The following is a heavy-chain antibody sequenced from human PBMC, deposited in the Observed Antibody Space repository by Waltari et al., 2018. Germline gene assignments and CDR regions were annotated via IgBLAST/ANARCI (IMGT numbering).Heavy chain of an antibody. CDR2: IKSKTDGGTT. V-gene: IGHV3-15*07. CDR3: TTLGYRSGWSFDY. J-gene: IGHJ4*02. Sequence: EVQLVESGGGLVKPGGSLRPSCAASGFTFTNAWMNWVRQAPGKVLEWVGRIKSKTDGGTTDYAAPVKGRFTISRDDSKNTLYLQMNSLKTDDTAVYYCTTLGYRSGWSFDYWGQGTLVTVSS. D-gene: IGHD6-19*01. CDR1: GFTFTNAW.